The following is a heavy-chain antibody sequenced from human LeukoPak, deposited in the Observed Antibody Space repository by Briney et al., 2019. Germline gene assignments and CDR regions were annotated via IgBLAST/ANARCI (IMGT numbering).Heavy chain of an antibody. V-gene: IGHV4-59*01. CDR1: GGSISSYY. D-gene: IGHD3-9*01. CDR3: ARSRYDILTGLLGHFDY. CDR2: IYYSGST. J-gene: IGHJ4*02. Sequence: SSETLSLTRTVSGGSISSYYWSWIRQPPGKGLEWIGYIYYSGSTNYNPSLKSRVTMSVDTSKNQFSLKLSSVTAADTAVYYCARSRYDILTGLLGHFDYWGQGTLVTVSS.